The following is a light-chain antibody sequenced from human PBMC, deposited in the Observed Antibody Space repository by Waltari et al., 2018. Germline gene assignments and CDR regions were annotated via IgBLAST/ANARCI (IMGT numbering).Light chain of an antibody. V-gene: IGKV3D-20*01. Sequence: EIVLPQSQATLSLSPGERAPLSCGASQNIGAAYLAWYQQKPGLAPRLLIYDTAIRAAGVPDRFSGSGSGTDFTLTISRLDPEDFALYFCQQYANSPLTLGGGTKVEF. CDR2: DTA. CDR1: QNIGAAY. J-gene: IGKJ4*01. CDR3: QQYANSPLT.